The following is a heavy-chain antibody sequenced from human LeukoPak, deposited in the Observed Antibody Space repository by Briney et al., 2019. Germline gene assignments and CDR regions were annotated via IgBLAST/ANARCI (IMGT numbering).Heavy chain of an antibody. D-gene: IGHD2-8*01. CDR1: GYTLTELS. J-gene: IGHJ1*01. Sequence: GASVKVSCTVSGYTLTELSMHWVRQAPGKGLEWMGGFDPEDGETIYAQKFQGRVTMTEDTSTDTAYMELSSLRSEDTALYYCATGPYCTNGVCYREYFQHWGQGTLVTVSS. CDR3: ATGPYCTNGVCYREYFQH. CDR2: FDPEDGET. V-gene: IGHV1-24*01.